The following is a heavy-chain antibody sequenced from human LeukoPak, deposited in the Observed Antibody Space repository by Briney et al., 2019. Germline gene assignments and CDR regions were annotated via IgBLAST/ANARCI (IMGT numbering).Heavy chain of an antibody. J-gene: IGHJ4*02. CDR3: ARDIAARRVDN. CDR1: GFTFTNHG. D-gene: IGHD6-6*01. CDR2: IWYDGSNK. Sequence: GESLKISCAASGFTFTNHGMHWVRQAPGKGLEWVAVIWYDGSNKYYADSVKGRFTISTDNSKSTLYLQMKGLRVEDTAVYYCARDIAARRVDNWGQGTLVSVSS. V-gene: IGHV3-33*01.